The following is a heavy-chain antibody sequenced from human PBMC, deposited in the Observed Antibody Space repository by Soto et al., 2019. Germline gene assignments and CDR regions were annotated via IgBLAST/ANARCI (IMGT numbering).Heavy chain of an antibody. Sequence: QVQLVESGGGVVQPGRSLRLSCAASGFTFSTYGMHWVRQAPGKGLERLAVISSDGNDKYHADSVKGRFTISRDNSKNTLYLQMHSLRAEDTAIYYCAKDSGRGSADYYFDYWGQGTLVTVSS. CDR1: GFTFSTYG. CDR3: AKDSGRGSADYYFDY. J-gene: IGHJ4*02. D-gene: IGHD3-10*01. V-gene: IGHV3-30*18. CDR2: ISSDGNDK.